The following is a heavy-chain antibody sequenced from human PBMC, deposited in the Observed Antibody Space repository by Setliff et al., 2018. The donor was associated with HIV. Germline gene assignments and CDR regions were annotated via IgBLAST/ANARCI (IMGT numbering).Heavy chain of an antibody. V-gene: IGHV1-8*02. CDR2: MNPNSSNT. J-gene: IGHJ6*03. CDR3: ARGRVMVYANRRYYYYMDV. Sequence: GASVKVSCKASGGTFSAYGITWVRQAPGQGLEWMGWMNPNSSNTGYAQKFQGRVAMTRNTSINTAYMELSSLRSEDTAVYYCARGRVMVYANRRYYYYMDVWGKGTTVTVSS. D-gene: IGHD2-8*01. CDR1: GGTFSAYG.